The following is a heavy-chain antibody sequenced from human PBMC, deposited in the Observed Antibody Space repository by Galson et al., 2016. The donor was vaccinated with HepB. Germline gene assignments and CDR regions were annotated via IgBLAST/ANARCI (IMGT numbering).Heavy chain of an antibody. J-gene: IGHJ3*02. CDR3: TRSYGGYAFDI. Sequence: SETLYLTCNVSGGPISPYFWSWNRQPPGKGLEWIAFIYLSGATKYNPSLKSRVTIPLDTSKVQFSLKVTSVTAADSAVYYCTRSYGGYAFDIWGQGTRVTVSS. V-gene: IGHV4-59*01. CDR2: IYLSGAT. CDR1: GGPISPYF. D-gene: IGHD4-23*01.